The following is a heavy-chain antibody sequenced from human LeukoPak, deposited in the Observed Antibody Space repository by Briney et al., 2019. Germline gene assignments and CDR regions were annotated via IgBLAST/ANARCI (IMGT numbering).Heavy chain of an antibody. J-gene: IGHJ4*02. CDR3: ARTYYDILTGYYGGYYFDY. Sequence: SETLSLTCTVSGGSISSYYWSWIRQPPGKGLEWIGYNYYSGSTNYNPSLKSRVTISVDTSKNQFSLKLSSVTAADTAVYYCARTYYDILTGYYGGYYFDYWGQGTLVTVSS. D-gene: IGHD3-9*01. CDR2: NYYSGST. CDR1: GGSISSYY. V-gene: IGHV4-59*08.